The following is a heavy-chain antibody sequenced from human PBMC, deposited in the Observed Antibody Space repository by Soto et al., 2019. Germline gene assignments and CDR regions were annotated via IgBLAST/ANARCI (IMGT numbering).Heavy chain of an antibody. CDR2: IRPYNGNS. J-gene: IGHJ3*02. D-gene: IGHD3-3*01. V-gene: IGHV1-18*01. Sequence: QVQLVQSGAEVKKPGASVKVSCKASGYTFTHYGVSWVRQAPGQGLEWMGWIRPYNGNSNYAQNLQGRVTMTTDTSTSTAYWELRSLRSDDTAVYYCAKGSNDFWSCSLATGDSFDIWGQGTMVTVSS. CDR3: AKGSNDFWSCSLATGDSFDI. CDR1: GYTFTHYG.